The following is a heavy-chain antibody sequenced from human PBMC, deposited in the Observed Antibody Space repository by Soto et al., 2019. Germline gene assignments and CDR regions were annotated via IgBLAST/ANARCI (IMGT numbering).Heavy chain of an antibody. V-gene: IGHV4-30-2*01. CDR3: ASAYYDYVWGSYRGVHYFDY. CDR2: IYHSGST. Sequence: QLQLQESGSGLVKPSQTLSLTCAVSGGSISSGGYSWSWIRQPPGKGLEWIGYIYHSGSTYYNPSLKGRVTISVDRSKNQFSLKLSSVTAADTAVYYCASAYYDYVWGSYRGVHYFDYWGQGTLVTVSS. D-gene: IGHD3-16*02. CDR1: GGSISSGGYS. J-gene: IGHJ4*02.